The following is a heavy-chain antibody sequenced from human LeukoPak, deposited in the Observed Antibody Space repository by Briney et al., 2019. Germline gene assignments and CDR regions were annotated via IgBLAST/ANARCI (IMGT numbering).Heavy chain of an antibody. D-gene: IGHD5-18*01. V-gene: IGHV3-33*01. J-gene: IGHJ6*02. CDR3: ARDHEYSYVYYYYGMDV. CDR1: GFTFSSYG. Sequence: PGRSLRLSCAASGFTFSSYGMHWVRQAPGKGLEWVAVIWYDGSNKYYADSVKGRFTISRDNSKTTLYLQMNSLRAEDTAVYYCARDHEYSYVYYYYGMDVWGQGTTVTVSS. CDR2: IWYDGSNK.